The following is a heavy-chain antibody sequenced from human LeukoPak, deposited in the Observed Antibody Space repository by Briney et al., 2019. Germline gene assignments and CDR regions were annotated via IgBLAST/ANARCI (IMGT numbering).Heavy chain of an antibody. CDR1: GYTFTSYA. CDR3: AVCLAAAGTSAFDI. D-gene: IGHD6-13*01. J-gene: IGHJ3*02. V-gene: IGHV7-4-1*02. Sequence: GASVKVSCKASGYTFTSYAMNWVRRAPGQGLEWMGWINTNTGNPTYAQGFTGRFVFSLDTSVSTAYLQISSLKAEDTAVYYCAVCLAAAGTSAFDIWGQGTMVTVSS. CDR2: INTNTGNP.